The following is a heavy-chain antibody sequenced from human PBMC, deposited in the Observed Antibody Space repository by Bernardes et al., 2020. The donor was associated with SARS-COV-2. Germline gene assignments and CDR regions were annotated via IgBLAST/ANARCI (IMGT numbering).Heavy chain of an antibody. CDR3: ARAPPTYYDILTGYSKWYYFDY. V-gene: IGHV5-51*01. D-gene: IGHD3-9*01. CDR2: IYPGDSEI. J-gene: IGHJ4*02. Sequence: GESLTLSCKGSGYDFPNDWIAWVRQMPGNGLEWMGMIYPGDSEIRYSPSFQGQVTISADKSITTAFLQWSSLKASDTAMYYCARAPPTYYDILTGYSKWYYFDYWGQGTLVTVSS. CDR1: GYDFPNDW.